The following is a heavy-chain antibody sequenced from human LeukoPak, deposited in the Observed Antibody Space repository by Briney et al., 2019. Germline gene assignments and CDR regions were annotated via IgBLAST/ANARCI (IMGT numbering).Heavy chain of an antibody. Sequence: ASVKVSCKASGYTFISYGISWVRQAPGQGLEWMGWISAYNGNTNYAQKLQGRVTMTTDTSTSTAYMELRSLRSDDTAVYYCARSSSTSFPTANFDYWGQGTLVTVSS. V-gene: IGHV1-18*01. J-gene: IGHJ4*02. D-gene: IGHD2-2*01. CDR3: ARSSSTSFPTANFDY. CDR1: GYTFISYG. CDR2: ISAYNGNT.